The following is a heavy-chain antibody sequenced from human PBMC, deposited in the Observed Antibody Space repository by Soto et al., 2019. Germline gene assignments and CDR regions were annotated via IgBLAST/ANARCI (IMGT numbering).Heavy chain of an antibody. CDR2: IYHSGST. CDR1: GGSISSGDYY. Sequence: SETLSLTCTVSGGSISSGDYYWSWIRQPPGKGLEWIGYIYHSGSTYYNPSLKSRVTISVDTSKNQFSLKLSSVTAADTAVYYCARLTVGVGIFASNDVVDAFDILGQGIMVSVS. CDR3: ARLTVGVGIFASNDVVDAFDI. J-gene: IGHJ3*02. D-gene: IGHD2-15*01. V-gene: IGHV4-30-4*01.